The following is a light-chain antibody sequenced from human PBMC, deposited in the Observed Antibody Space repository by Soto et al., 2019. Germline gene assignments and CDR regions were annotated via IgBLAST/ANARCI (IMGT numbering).Light chain of an antibody. J-gene: IGKJ4*01. V-gene: IGKV3-11*01. Sequence: EIVLTQSPATLSMSPGERATLSCRASQSVSTYLAWYQQKPGQAPRLLIFDASTRASSIPSRFSGSGSGTNFPLTISRLEPEDFAVYFCQQRSHWPPLTFGGGTKVEIK. CDR3: QQRSHWPPLT. CDR1: QSVSTY. CDR2: DAS.